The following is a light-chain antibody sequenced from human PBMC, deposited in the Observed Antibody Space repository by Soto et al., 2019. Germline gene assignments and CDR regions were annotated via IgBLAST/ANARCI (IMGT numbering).Light chain of an antibody. V-gene: IGKV3-15*01. CDR3: QQYNNWPT. CDR1: QTVHTN. J-gene: IGKJ3*01. Sequence: ETVMTQSPATLSVSPGARVPLSCRASQTVHTNLAWFQQKPGQAPKLLIYGASTRDTGVPARFTGSGSGTEFTLTISSLQSEDFAVYFCQQYNNWPTFGPGTKVDI. CDR2: GAS.